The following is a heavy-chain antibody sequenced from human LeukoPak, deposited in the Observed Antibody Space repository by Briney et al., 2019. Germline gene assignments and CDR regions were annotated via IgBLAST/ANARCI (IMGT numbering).Heavy chain of an antibody. V-gene: IGHV3-21*01. CDR2: ISSSGSNI. CDR3: ARDVYNSYSFGY. Sequence: PGGSLRLSCAASGFTFSGYNMNWVRQAPGKGLGWVSSISSSGSNIDYADSVKGRFTISRDNAKNSLYLQMNSLSAEDTAVYYCARDVYNSYSFGYWGQGTLVTVSS. CDR1: GFTFSGYN. D-gene: IGHD5/OR15-5a*01. J-gene: IGHJ4*02.